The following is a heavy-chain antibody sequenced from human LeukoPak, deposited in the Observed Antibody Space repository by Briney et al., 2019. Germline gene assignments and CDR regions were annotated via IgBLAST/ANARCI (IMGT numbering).Heavy chain of an antibody. J-gene: IGHJ4*02. CDR1: GGSLSSYD. CDR3: AGHVEMATIGDY. V-gene: IGHV4-59*01. Sequence: SETLSLTCTVSGGSLSSYDGSWIRQPPGKGLEWIGYICYSGSTNYNPSLKSRVTISVDTSKHQSSLKLSSVTAAAAAVYYCAGHVEMATIGDYWGQGTLVTVSS. D-gene: IGHD5-24*01. CDR2: ICYSGST.